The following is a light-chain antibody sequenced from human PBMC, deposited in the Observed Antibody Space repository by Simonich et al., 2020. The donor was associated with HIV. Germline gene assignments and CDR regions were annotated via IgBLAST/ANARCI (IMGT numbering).Light chain of an antibody. CDR2: DAS. Sequence: EIVLTQSPATLSLSPGERATLYCRASQSVSSYLAWYQQKPGQAPTLLIYDASNMATGIPARFSGSGSGTDFTLTISSLEPEDFAVYDCQQRSNWPKTFGQGTKLEIK. V-gene: IGKV3-11*01. J-gene: IGKJ2*01. CDR3: QQRSNWPKT. CDR1: QSVSSY.